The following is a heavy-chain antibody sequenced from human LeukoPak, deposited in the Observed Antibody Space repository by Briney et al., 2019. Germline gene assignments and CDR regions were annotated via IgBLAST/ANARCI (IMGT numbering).Heavy chain of an antibody. CDR2: ITGSGDTT. Sequence: PGGSLRLSCAASGFIFRNYAMSWVRQAPGKGLEWDSAITGSGDTTYYADSVKGRFTISRDNSKNTLYVEMNTLRAEDTAVYYCAKWGDYDILTGYYVSDFWGQGTLVTVSS. CDR1: GFIFRNYA. J-gene: IGHJ4*02. V-gene: IGHV3-23*01. CDR3: AKWGDYDILTGYYVSDF. D-gene: IGHD3-9*01.